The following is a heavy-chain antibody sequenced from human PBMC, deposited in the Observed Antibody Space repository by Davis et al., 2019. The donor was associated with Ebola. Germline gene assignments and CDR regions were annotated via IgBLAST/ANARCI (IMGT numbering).Heavy chain of an antibody. CDR2: IKQDGSEK. Sequence: GESLKISCAASGFTFSTYWMSWVRQAPGKGLEWVAGIKQDGSEKYYVDSVKGRFSISRDNAKNSLFLQMSNLRAEDTAVYYCVREMAIAARGWFDPWGQGTLVTVSS. CDR1: GFTFSTYW. D-gene: IGHD6-6*01. J-gene: IGHJ5*02. CDR3: VREMAIAARGWFDP. V-gene: IGHV3-7*03.